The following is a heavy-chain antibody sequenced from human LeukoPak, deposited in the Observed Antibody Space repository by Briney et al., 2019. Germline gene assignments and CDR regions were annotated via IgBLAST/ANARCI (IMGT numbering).Heavy chain of an antibody. CDR1: GGTFSTYV. CDR2: ILPILHIP. J-gene: IGHJ4*02. V-gene: IGHV1-69*04. Sequence: ASVKVSCTASGGTFSTYVFSWVRQAPGQGLEWMGNILPILHIPNYAQKFQGRVSITADNSTSTTYMELSSLRSEDTALYYCAKTGDLPNWGQGTLITVSS. D-gene: IGHD7-27*01. CDR3: AKTGDLPN.